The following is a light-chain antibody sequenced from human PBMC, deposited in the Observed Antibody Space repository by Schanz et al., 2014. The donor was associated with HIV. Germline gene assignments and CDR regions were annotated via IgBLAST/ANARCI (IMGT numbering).Light chain of an antibody. CDR2: AAS. J-gene: IGKJ3*01. Sequence: EIVLTQSPDTLSLSPGERATLSCRASQSVSSSYLAWYQQKPGQAPTLLIYAASRRASGIPDRFSGSGSGADFTLTISGLEPEDFAVYYCHHYGGSFGPGTTVDYK. V-gene: IGKV3-20*01. CDR3: HHYGGS. CDR1: QSVSSSY.